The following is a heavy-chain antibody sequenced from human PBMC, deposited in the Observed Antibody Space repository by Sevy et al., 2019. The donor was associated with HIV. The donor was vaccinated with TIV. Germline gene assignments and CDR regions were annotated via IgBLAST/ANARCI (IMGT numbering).Heavy chain of an antibody. Sequence: GGSLRLSCAASGFTFSSYWMHWVRQAPGKGLVWVSRINSDGSSTSYADSVKGRFTISKDNAKNTLYLQMNSLRAEDTAVYYCARVPVPKKYYFDYWGQGTLVTVSS. CDR2: INSDGSST. CDR3: ARVPVPKKYYFDY. V-gene: IGHV3-74*01. J-gene: IGHJ4*02. CDR1: GFTFSSYW.